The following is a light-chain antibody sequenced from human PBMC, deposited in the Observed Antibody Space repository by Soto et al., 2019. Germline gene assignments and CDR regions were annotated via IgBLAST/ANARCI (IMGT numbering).Light chain of an antibody. J-gene: IGLJ1*01. CDR3: SSYTNINGTACV. CDR1: SGDIGSYNR. CDR2: EIT. V-gene: IGLV2-14*01. Sequence: QSVLTQPASVSGSPGQSITISCTGTSGDIGSYNRVSWYQQHPGKAPKLIISEITDRPSGVSNRFSGSKSGNTASLTISGLQAEDEAEYYCSSYTNINGTACVFGTGTKLTVL.